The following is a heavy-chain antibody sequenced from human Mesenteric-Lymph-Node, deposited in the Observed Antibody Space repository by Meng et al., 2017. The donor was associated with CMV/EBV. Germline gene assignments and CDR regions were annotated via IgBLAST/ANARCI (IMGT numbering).Heavy chain of an antibody. Sequence: CAASGFTFSSYAMSWVRQAPGKGLEWVSGISGSGGSTYYADSVKGRLTISRDNSKNTLYLQMNSLRAEDTAVYYCAKGRGSGSGGVDYWGQGTLVTVSS. J-gene: IGHJ4*02. CDR1: GFTFSSYA. CDR3: AKGRGSGSGGVDY. CDR2: ISGSGGST. V-gene: IGHV3-23*01. D-gene: IGHD6-13*01.